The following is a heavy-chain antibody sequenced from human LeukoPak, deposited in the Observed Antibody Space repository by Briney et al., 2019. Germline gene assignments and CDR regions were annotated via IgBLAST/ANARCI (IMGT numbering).Heavy chain of an antibody. V-gene: IGHV4-39*01. CDR2: IYYSGST. Sequence: PSETLSLTCTVSGGSISSSSYYWGWIRQPPGKGLEWTGSIYYSGSTYYNPSLKSRVTISVDTSKNQFSLKLSSVTAADTAVYYCARLDMGYSSSSGAHPYDSSGYYYFDYWGQGALVTVSS. CDR3: ARLDMGYSSSSGAHPYDSSGYYYFDY. CDR1: GGSISSSSYY. J-gene: IGHJ4*02. D-gene: IGHD3-22*01.